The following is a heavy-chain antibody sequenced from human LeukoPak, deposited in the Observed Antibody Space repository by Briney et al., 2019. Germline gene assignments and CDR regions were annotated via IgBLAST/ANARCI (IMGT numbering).Heavy chain of an antibody. Sequence: ASVKVSCKASGYTFTGYYMHWVRQAPGQGLEWMGWINPNNGGTGYAQKFQGRVTMTRDTSISTAYMELSGLRSDDTAVYYCARVPCITTSCSPINWFDPWGQGTLVTVSS. D-gene: IGHD2-2*01. CDR2: INPNNGGT. V-gene: IGHV1-2*02. CDR1: GYTFTGYY. J-gene: IGHJ5*02. CDR3: ARVPCITTSCSPINWFDP.